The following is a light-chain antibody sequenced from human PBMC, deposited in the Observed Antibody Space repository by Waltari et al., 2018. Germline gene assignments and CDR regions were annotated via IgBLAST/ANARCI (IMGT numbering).Light chain of an antibody. CDR1: QDISNY. CDR3: QQYFNSPIA. Sequence: DIQMTQSPSSLSASVGDRVTITCQASQDISNYLNWYQQKPGKAPELLIYDASKLETGVPSRFSGSGSGTDFTFTISSLQPEDVAFYWCQQYFNSPIAFGQGTRLEIK. V-gene: IGKV1-33*01. J-gene: IGKJ5*01. CDR2: DAS.